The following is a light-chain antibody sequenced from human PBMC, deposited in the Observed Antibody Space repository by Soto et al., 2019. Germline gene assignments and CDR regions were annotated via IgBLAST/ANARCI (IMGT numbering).Light chain of an antibody. Sequence: TELTHFPCTRPLSPAGRVTLACRASQSVSSSYLAWYQQKPGQTPRLLIYGASSRATGIPDRFSGSGSGTDFTLTISRLEPEDFAVYYCQQYRTFGQGTKVDIK. V-gene: IGKV3-20*01. CDR2: GAS. J-gene: IGKJ1*01. CDR1: QSVSSSY. CDR3: QQYRT.